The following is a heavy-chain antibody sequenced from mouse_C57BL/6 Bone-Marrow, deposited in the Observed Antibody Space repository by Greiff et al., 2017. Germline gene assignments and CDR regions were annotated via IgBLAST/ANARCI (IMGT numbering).Heavy chain of an antibody. D-gene: IGHD1-1*01. Sequence: VQLVESGPGLVAPSQCLSITCTASGFSFTSYGVDWVRQSPGKGLEWLGVIWGVGSTNYNSALKSRLSISKDNSNSQVFLKMNSLQTDDTAMYYCARDYGSSYGYWYFDVWGTGTAVTVTS. CDR1: GFSFTSYG. V-gene: IGHV2-6*01. CDR2: IWGVGST. CDR3: ARDYGSSYGYWYFDV. J-gene: IGHJ1*03.